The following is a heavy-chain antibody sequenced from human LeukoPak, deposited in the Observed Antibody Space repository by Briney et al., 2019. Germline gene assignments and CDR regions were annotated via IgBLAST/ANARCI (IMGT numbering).Heavy chain of an antibody. Sequence: ASVKVSCKTSGYTFSTYGISWVRQAPGQGLEWMGWISVYNGNTNYAQKLQGRVTMTTDTSTNTAYMELSSLRSEDTAVYYCARGGELPPSGFDPWGQGTLVTVSS. CDR2: ISVYNGNT. CDR1: GYTFSTYG. CDR3: ARGGELPPSGFDP. D-gene: IGHD1-26*01. V-gene: IGHV1-18*01. J-gene: IGHJ5*02.